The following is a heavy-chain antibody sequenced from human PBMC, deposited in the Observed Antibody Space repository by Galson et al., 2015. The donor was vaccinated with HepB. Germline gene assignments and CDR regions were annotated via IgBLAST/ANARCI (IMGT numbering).Heavy chain of an antibody. CDR2: ISTTGSTI. Sequence: SLRLSCAASGFTFSDYYMSWIRQAPGKGLEWVSYISTTGSTIYYADSVKGRFTISRDNAKNSLYLQMNSLRDEDTAVYYCAKEWSRDGYNYLDYWGQGTLVTVSS. D-gene: IGHD5-24*01. CDR3: AKEWSRDGYNYLDY. V-gene: IGHV3-11*01. J-gene: IGHJ4*02. CDR1: GFTFSDYY.